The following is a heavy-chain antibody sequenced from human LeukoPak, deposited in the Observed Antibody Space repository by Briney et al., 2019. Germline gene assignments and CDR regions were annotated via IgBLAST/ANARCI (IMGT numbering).Heavy chain of an antibody. CDR3: ASRLTHIAAAGTSWFDP. J-gene: IGHJ5*02. D-gene: IGHD6-13*01. CDR1: GGSFSGYY. CDR2: INHSGST. Sequence: SETLSLTCAVYGGSFSGYYWSWIRQPPGKGLEWIGEINHSGSTNYNPSLKSRVTISVDTSENQFSLKLSSVTAADTAVYYCASRLTHIAAAGTSWFDPWGQGTLVTVSS. V-gene: IGHV4-34*01.